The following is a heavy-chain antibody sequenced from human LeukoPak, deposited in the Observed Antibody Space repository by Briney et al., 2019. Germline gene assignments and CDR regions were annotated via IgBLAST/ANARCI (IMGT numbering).Heavy chain of an antibody. Sequence: SVKVSCKASGGTFSSYAISWVRQAPGQGPEWMGRIIPILGIANYAQKFQGRVTITADKSTSTAYMELSSLRSEDTAVYYCARIGGYYYGRYYYYYGMDVWGQGTTVTVSS. CDR1: GGTFSSYA. D-gene: IGHD3-22*01. J-gene: IGHJ6*02. CDR3: ARIGGYYYGRYYYYYGMDV. V-gene: IGHV1-69*04. CDR2: IIPILGIA.